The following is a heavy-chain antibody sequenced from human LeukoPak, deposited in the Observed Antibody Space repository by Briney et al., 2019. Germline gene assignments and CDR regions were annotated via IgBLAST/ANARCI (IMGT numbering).Heavy chain of an antibody. J-gene: IGHJ3*02. CDR3: ARSTTGLRFLEWLNDAFDI. CDR1: GYTFTSYG. V-gene: IGHV1-18*01. CDR2: ISAYNGNT. Sequence: ASVKVSCKASGYTFTSYGISWVRQAPGQGLEWMGWISAYNGNTNYAQKLQGRVTMTTDTSTSTAYMELSSLRSEDTAVYYCARSTTGLRFLEWLNDAFDIWGQGTMVTVSS. D-gene: IGHD3-3*01.